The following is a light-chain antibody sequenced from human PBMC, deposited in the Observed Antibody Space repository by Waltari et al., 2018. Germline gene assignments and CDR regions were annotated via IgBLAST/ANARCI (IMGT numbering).Light chain of an antibody. Sequence: DIVMTQSQNSRAVSLGERATISCKSSQSILSSSNNRNFLSWYQQKPGQPPKLLLYWASIRESGVPDRFSGSGSGTDFTLTISSLQAEDVAVYYCQQYYSDKTFGQGTKVEIK. J-gene: IGKJ1*01. CDR3: QQYYSDKT. CDR1: QSILSSSNNRNF. V-gene: IGKV4-1*01. CDR2: WAS.